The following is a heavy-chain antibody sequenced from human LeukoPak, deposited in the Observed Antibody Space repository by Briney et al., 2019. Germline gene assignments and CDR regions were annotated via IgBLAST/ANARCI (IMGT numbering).Heavy chain of an antibody. CDR2: IYTSGST. CDR1: GGSISSYY. J-gene: IGHJ4*02. V-gene: IGHV4-4*07. CDR3: ARRVHSSSWSSYFDY. D-gene: IGHD6-13*01. Sequence: SETLSLTCTVSGGSISSYYWGWIRQPAGKGLEWIGRIYTSGSTNYNPSLKSRVTISVDTSKNQFSLKLSSVTATDTAVYYCARRVHSSSWSSYFDYWGQETLVTVSS.